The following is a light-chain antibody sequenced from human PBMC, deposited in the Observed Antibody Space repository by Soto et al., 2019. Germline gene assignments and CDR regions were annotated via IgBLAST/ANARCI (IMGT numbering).Light chain of an antibody. CDR1: QSVSSSY. CDR2: GAS. Sequence: EIVLTQSPGNLSLSLGERATLSCRASQSVSSSYSGWYQQKPGQAPRLLIYGASSRATGIPDRFSGSGSGTDFTLTISRLEPEDFAVYYCQHYGTSPPFTFGPGTKVDIK. J-gene: IGKJ3*01. CDR3: QHYGTSPPFT. V-gene: IGKV3-20*01.